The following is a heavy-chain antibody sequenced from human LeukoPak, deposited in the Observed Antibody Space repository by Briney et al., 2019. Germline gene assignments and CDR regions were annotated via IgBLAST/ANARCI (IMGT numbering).Heavy chain of an antibody. Sequence: GSLRLSCAASGFTFSSYSMNWVRQAPGKGLEWVSSISSSSSYIYYADSVKGRFTISRDNAKNSLYLQMNSLRAEDTAVYYCASYRGTDDAFDIWGQGTMVTVSS. CDR3: ASYRGTDDAFDI. J-gene: IGHJ3*02. CDR1: GFTFSSYS. CDR2: ISSSSSYI. V-gene: IGHV3-21*01. D-gene: IGHD1-14*01.